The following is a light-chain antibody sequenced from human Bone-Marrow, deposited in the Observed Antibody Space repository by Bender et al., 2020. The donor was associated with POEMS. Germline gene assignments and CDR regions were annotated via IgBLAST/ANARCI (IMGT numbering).Light chain of an antibody. J-gene: IGLJ2*01. V-gene: IGLV2-11*01. CDR3: CSYAGTYISVL. CDR2: DVT. CDR1: SSDIGPYDY. Sequence: QSALTQPPTASGSPGQSVTISCAGTSSDIGPYDYVSWFQQHPGKAPKLLIFDVTKRPSGVSHRFSGSKSGNTASLTISGLQAEDEADYYCCSYAGTYISVLFGGGTKLTVL.